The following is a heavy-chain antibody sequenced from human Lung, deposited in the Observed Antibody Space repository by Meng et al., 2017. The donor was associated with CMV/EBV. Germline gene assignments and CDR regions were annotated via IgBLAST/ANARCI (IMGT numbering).Heavy chain of an antibody. J-gene: IGHJ4*02. CDR3: AGGTGYCSSASCWGPDDPSCYFDY. D-gene: IGHD2-2*01. CDR1: GGILSSYA. Sequence: SVXVSXXSSGGILSSYAFSWVRQAPGQGLEWMGGIIPILGIANYVQKFQGRVTITADKPTSTTYMDQSSLRSEDTAVYYCAGGTGYCSSASCWGPDDPSCYFDYWGEGXLVTVSS. CDR2: IIPILGIA. V-gene: IGHV1-69*10.